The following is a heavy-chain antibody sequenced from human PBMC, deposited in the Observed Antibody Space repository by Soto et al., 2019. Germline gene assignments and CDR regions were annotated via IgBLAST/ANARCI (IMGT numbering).Heavy chain of an antibody. CDR1: GGSISSSSYY. Sequence: QLQLQESGPGLVKPSETLSLTCTVSGGSISSSSYYWSWIRQPPGKGLEWIGSIYYSGSTYYNPSLKSRVTISVDTSKNQFSLKLSSVTAADTAVYYCARPFGDYGDRTGWFDPWGQGTLVTVSS. CDR2: IYYSGST. D-gene: IGHD4-17*01. V-gene: IGHV4-39*01. J-gene: IGHJ5*02. CDR3: ARPFGDYGDRTGWFDP.